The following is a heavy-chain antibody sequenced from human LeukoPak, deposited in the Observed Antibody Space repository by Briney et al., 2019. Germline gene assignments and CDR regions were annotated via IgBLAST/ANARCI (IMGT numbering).Heavy chain of an antibody. CDR2: IYYSGST. D-gene: IGHD3-10*01. V-gene: IGHV4-59*08. Sequence: SETLSLTCTVSGGSISSYYWSWIRQTPGKGLEWIGYIYYSGSTNYNPSPKSRVTISVDTSKNQFSLKLSSVTAADTAVYYCARRGYGSGSFNRYYFDYCGQGNLVTVSS. J-gene: IGHJ4*02. CDR1: GGSISSYY. CDR3: ARRGYGSGSFNRYYFDY.